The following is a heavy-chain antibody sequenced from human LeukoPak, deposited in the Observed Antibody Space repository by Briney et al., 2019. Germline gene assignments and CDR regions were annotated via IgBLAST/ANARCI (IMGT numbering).Heavy chain of an antibody. V-gene: IGHV3-74*01. CDR3: ARERANWGWVNDDFDI. CDR2: ISSDGSST. J-gene: IGHJ3*02. CDR1: GFTFSSYW. Sequence: GGSLRLSCAASGFTFSSYWMHWVRQAPGKGLVWVSRISSDGSSTSYADSVKGRFTISRDNAKNTLYLQMNSLRAEDTDVYYCARERANWGWVNDDFDIWGQGTMVTVSS. D-gene: IGHD7-27*01.